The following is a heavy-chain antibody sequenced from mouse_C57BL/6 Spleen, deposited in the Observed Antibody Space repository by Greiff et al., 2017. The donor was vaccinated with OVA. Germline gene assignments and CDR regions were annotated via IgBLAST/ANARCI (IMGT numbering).Heavy chain of an antibody. CDR3: ARSRDYDAMDY. CDR1: LYTFTSYW. CDR2: IDPSDSYT. V-gene: IGHV1-59*01. Sequence: RQPVAELVRPGTSVKLSCNPSLYTFTSYWMHWVKQRPGQGLEWIGVIDPSDSYTNYNQKFKGKATLTVDTSSSTAYMQLSSLTSEDSAVYYCARSRDYDAMDYWGQGTSVTVSS. J-gene: IGHJ4*01.